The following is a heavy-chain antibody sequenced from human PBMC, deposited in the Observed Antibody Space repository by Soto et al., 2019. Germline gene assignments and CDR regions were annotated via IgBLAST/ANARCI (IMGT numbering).Heavy chain of an antibody. D-gene: IGHD3-22*01. CDR1: GGSFSGYY. CDR3: ARLDYYDSSGSKRGDY. Sequence: SETLSLTCAVYGGSFSGYYWSWIRQPPGKGLEWIGEINHSGSTNYNPSLKSRVTMSVDTSKNQFSLKLSSVTAADTAVYYCARLDYYDSSGSKRGDYWGQGTLVTVSS. J-gene: IGHJ4*02. V-gene: IGHV4-34*01. CDR2: INHSGST.